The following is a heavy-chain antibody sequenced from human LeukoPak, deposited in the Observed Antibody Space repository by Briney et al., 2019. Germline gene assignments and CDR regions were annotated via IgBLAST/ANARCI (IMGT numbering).Heavy chain of an antibody. V-gene: IGHV4-39*01. Sequence: PSETLSLTCTVSGDSISSSSYYWGWIRQPPGKGLEWIGSIYYSGSTYYNPSLKGRVTISVDTSKNQFSLKLSSVTAADTAVYYCARQTGYYDWFDPRGQGTLVTVSS. CDR2: IYYSGST. CDR1: GDSISSSSYY. CDR3: ARQTGYYDWFDP. J-gene: IGHJ5*02. D-gene: IGHD3-9*01.